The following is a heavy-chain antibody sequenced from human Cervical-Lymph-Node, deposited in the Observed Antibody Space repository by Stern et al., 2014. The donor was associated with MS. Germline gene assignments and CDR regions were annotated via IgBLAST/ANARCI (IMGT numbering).Heavy chain of an antibody. CDR3: ARWSVACDH. Sequence: VQLVESGTEVKEPGESLKISCKTSGYNFINYWIAWVRQVPGKGLDVIGISYPGDSDIRDSPSFQGHVTMSVDKSKTTAYLQWKSLKASDSAVYYCARWSVACDHWGQGALITVSS. CDR2: SYPGDSDI. D-gene: IGHD2-21*01. V-gene: IGHV5-51*03. J-gene: IGHJ4*02. CDR1: GYNFINYW.